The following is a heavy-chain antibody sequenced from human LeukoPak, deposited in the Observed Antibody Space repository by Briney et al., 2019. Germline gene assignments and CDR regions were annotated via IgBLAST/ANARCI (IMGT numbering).Heavy chain of an antibody. CDR3: ARDMDSSGSLYDY. CDR1: GYTLTGYY. Sequence: ASVKVSCKASGYTLTGYYMHWVRQAPGQGLEWMGWINPNSGGTNYAQKFQGRVTMTRDTSISTAYMELSRLRSDDTAVYYCARDMDSSGSLYDYWGQGTLVTVSS. CDR2: INPNSGGT. J-gene: IGHJ4*02. D-gene: IGHD3-22*01. V-gene: IGHV1-2*02.